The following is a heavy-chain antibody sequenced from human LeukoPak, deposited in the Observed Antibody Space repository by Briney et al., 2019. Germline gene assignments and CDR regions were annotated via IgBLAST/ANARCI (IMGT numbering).Heavy chain of an antibody. D-gene: IGHD4-17*01. J-gene: IGHJ4*02. CDR2: IYHSGST. Sequence: KPSETLSLTCAVSGYSISSGYYWGWIRQPPGKGLEWIVSIYHSGSTYYNPSLKSRVTISVDTSKNQFSLKLSSVTAADTAVYYCARLLFHYGDYYFDYWGQGTLVTVSS. V-gene: IGHV4-38-2*01. CDR3: ARLLFHYGDYYFDY. CDR1: GYSISSGYY.